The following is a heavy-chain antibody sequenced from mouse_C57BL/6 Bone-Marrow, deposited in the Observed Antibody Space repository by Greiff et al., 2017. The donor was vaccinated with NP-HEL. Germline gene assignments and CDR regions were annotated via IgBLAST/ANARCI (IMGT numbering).Heavy chain of an antibody. CDR1: GYAFTNYL. Sequence: VQLQQSGAELVRPGTSVKVSCKASGYAFTNYLIEWVKQRPGQGLEWIGVINPGSGGTNYNEKFKGKATLTADKSSSTAYMQLSSLTSEDSAVYFGARPHLTTVVATDYWGQGTTLTVSS. CDR3: ARPHLTTVVATDY. J-gene: IGHJ2*01. D-gene: IGHD1-1*01. CDR2: INPGSGGT. V-gene: IGHV1-54*01.